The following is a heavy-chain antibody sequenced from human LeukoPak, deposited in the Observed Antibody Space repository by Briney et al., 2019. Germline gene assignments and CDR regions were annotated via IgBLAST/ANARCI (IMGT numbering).Heavy chain of an antibody. Sequence: SETLSLTCAVNGGSFSGYYWSWIRQPSGKGLEWIGEINHSGSTNYNPSLMSRVNMSVDTSKNQFSLKLSSVTAADTAVYYCARGLRSSWATYYYYYYMDVWGKGTTVTVSS. CDR2: INHSGST. J-gene: IGHJ6*03. CDR3: ARGLRSSWATYYYYYYMDV. CDR1: GGSFSGYY. D-gene: IGHD6-13*01. V-gene: IGHV4-34*01.